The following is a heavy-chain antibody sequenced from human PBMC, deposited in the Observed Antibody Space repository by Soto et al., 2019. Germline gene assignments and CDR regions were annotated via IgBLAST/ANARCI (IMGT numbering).Heavy chain of an antibody. CDR2: ISSTSSYT. J-gene: IGHJ4*02. CDR1: GFTFSDYY. V-gene: IGHV3-11*06. Sequence: PGGSLRLSCAASGFTFSDYYMSWIRQAPGKGLEWVSYISSTSSYTNYADSVKGRFTISRDNAKNSLYLQMNSLRAEDTAVYYCARGQKFGELSSLDYWGQGTLVTVSS. D-gene: IGHD3-10*01. CDR3: ARGQKFGELSSLDY.